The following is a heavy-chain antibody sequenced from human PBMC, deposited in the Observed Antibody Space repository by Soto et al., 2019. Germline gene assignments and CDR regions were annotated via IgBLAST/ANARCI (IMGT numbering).Heavy chain of an antibody. CDR2: IIPISGAA. J-gene: IGHJ4*02. CDR1: GGTFSNYV. D-gene: IGHD1-7*01. Sequence: QVQLVQSGAEVKKPGSSVKVSCKASGGTFSNYVVNWVRQAPGQGLEWMGRIIPISGAANYAQKFQGRVTITADKSTSTSYMELSSVRSEDTGVYYCARDMTRTVVPYFDFWGQGTLVTVSS. V-gene: IGHV1-69*06. CDR3: ARDMTRTVVPYFDF.